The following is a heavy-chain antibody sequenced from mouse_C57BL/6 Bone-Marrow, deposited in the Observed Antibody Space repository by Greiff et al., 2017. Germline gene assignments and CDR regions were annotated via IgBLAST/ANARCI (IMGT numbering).Heavy chain of an antibody. V-gene: IGHV1-82*01. CDR1: GYAFSSSW. D-gene: IGHD1-1*01. CDR3: AREGSSPLYAMDY. Sequence: QVQLQQSGPELVKPGASVKISCKASGYAFSSSWMNWVKQRPGKGLEWIGRLYPGDGDTNYNGKFKGKATLTADKSSSTAYVQLSSLTSEDSAVYFCAREGSSPLYAMDYWGQGTSVTVSS. J-gene: IGHJ4*01. CDR2: LYPGDGDT.